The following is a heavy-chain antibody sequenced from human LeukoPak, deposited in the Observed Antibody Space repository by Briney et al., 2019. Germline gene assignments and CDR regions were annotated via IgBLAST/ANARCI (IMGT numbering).Heavy chain of an antibody. V-gene: IGHV4-34*01. Sequence: SETLSLTCAVYGGSFSGYYWSWIRQPPGKGLEWIGEINHSGSTNYNPSLKSRVTISVDTSKNQFSLKLSSVTAADTAVYYCARDGLVVRGVIIQPFYYYYGMDVWGQGTTVTVSS. CDR1: GGSFSGYY. CDR3: ARDGLVVRGVIIQPFYYYYGMDV. CDR2: INHSGST. J-gene: IGHJ6*02. D-gene: IGHD3-10*01.